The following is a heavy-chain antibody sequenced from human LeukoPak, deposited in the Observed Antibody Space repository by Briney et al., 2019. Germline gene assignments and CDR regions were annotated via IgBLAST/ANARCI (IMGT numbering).Heavy chain of an antibody. V-gene: IGHV4-4*09. CDR2: IYTSGST. J-gene: IGHJ6*03. CDR1: GVSISSYY. D-gene: IGHD3-3*01. CDR3: AGETYYDFWSGYYGFSPNYMDV. Sequence: PSETLSLTCTVSGVSISSYYWSWIRQPPGKGLEWIGYIYTSGSTNYNPSLKSRVTISVDTSKNQFSLKLSSVTAADTAVYYCAGETYYDFWSGYYGFSPNYMDVWGKGTTVTVSS.